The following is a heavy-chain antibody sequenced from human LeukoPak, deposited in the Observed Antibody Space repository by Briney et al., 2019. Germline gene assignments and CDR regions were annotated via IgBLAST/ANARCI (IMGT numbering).Heavy chain of an antibody. CDR1: GFTFSSYG. Sequence: GSLRLSCAASGFTFSSYGMHWVRQAPGKGLEWVAFIRYDGSNKYYADSVKGRFTISRDNSKNTLYLQMNSLRAEDTAVYYCASQLGVVPAAIRRNAFDIWGQGTMVTVSS. D-gene: IGHD2-2*02. CDR2: IRYDGSNK. J-gene: IGHJ3*02. V-gene: IGHV3-30*02. CDR3: ASQLGVVPAAIRRNAFDI.